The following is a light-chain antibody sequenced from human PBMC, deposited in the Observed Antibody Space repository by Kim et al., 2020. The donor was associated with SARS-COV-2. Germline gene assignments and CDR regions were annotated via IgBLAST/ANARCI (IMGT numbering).Light chain of an antibody. Sequence: GSLGDRVTITGRASENIVNWLAWYQQKPGKVPNLLIYKASTLKSGVTSRFSGSGSGTQFTLTINTRQPDDFATYYCQQYDSPFLFTFGQGTKLEI. CDR3: QQYDSPFLFT. J-gene: IGKJ2*01. V-gene: IGKV1-5*03. CDR1: ENIVNW. CDR2: KAS.